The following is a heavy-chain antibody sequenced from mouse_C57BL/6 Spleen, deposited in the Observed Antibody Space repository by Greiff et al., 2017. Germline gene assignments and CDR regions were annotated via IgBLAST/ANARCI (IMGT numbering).Heavy chain of an antibody. CDR1: GYAFSSYW. CDR2: IYPGDGDT. V-gene: IGHV1-80*01. CDR3: SRGEAKNYAMDD. Sequence: QVQLQQSGAELVKPGASVKISCKASGYAFSSYWMNWVKQRPGKGLEWIGQIYPGDGDTNYNGKFKGKATLTADKSSSTAYMQLSSLTSEDSAVYFCSRGEAKNYAMDDWGQGTSVTVSS. J-gene: IGHJ4*01.